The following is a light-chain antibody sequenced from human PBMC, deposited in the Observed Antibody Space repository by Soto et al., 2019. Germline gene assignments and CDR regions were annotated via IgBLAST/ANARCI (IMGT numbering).Light chain of an antibody. V-gene: IGLV2-14*01. CDR1: RTDIGGYNY. CDR3: TSYTNSKDYIL. CDR2: EVT. Sequence: QSALTQPASVSGSLGQSITISCTGTRTDIGGYNYVSWYQQYPGKAPKLVICEVTSRPSGISDRFSGSKSGNTASLTISGLQAEDEADYFCTSYTNSKDYILFGGGTKLTVL. J-gene: IGLJ2*01.